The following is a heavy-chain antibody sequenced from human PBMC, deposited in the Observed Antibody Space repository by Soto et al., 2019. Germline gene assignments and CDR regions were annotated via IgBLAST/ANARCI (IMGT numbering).Heavy chain of an antibody. CDR2: IWYDGSNK. D-gene: IGHD5-12*01. CDR1: GFTFSSYG. Sequence: GGSLRLSCAASGFTFSSYGMHWVRQAPGKGLEWVAVIWYDGSNKYYADSVKGRFTISRDNSKNTLYLQMNSLRAEDTAVYYCAREGGVATITPTNWFDPWGQGTLVTVSS. J-gene: IGHJ5*02. V-gene: IGHV3-33*01. CDR3: AREGGVATITPTNWFDP.